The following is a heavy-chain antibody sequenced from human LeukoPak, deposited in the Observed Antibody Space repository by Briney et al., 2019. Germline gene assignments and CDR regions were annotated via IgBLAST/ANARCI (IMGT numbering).Heavy chain of an antibody. V-gene: IGHV3-74*01. J-gene: IGHJ4*02. Sequence: GGSLRLSCAASGFTFGGYWMHWVRQAPGKGLVWVSRIDTDGISTAYADSVKGRFTISRDNAKNTVYLQMNSLRGEDTAVYYCVGSSGWPKYWGQGTLVAVSA. CDR1: GFTFGGYW. CDR3: VGSSGWPKY. CDR2: IDTDGIST. D-gene: IGHD6-19*01.